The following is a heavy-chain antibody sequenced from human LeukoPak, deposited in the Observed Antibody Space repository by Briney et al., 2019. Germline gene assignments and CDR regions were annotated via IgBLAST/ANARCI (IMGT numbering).Heavy chain of an antibody. CDR1: GYSISRGYS. D-gene: IGHD3-10*01. CDR3: ARHSLIPYYGSGSYYRNYYMDV. CDR2: INHSVST. V-gene: IGHV4-38-2*02. Sequence: SETLSVTCTVSGYSISRGYSWGWIRQPPGKGLEWIGEINHSVSTNYNPSLKSRVTISVDTSKNQFSLKLSSVTAADTAVYYCARHSLIPYYGSGSYYRNYYMDVWGKGTTVTISS. J-gene: IGHJ6*03.